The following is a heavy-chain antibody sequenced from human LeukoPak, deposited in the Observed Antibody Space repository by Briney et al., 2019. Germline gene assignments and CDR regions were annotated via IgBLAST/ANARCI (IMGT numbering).Heavy chain of an antibody. CDR1: GFTFSGYA. CDR2: ISGSGGST. J-gene: IGHJ4*02. Sequence: GGSLRLSCAASGFTFSGYAMSWVRQAPGKGLEWVSAISGSGGSTYYADSVKGRFTISRDNSKNTLYLQMNSLRAEDTAVYYCAKVPTRTTVVTERSFDYWGQGTLVTVSS. D-gene: IGHD4-23*01. CDR3: AKVPTRTTVVTERSFDY. V-gene: IGHV3-23*01.